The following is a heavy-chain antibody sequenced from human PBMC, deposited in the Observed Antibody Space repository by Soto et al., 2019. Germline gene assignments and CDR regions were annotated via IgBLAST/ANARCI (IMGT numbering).Heavy chain of an antibody. CDR1: GFTFSNYA. D-gene: IGHD2-21*01. V-gene: IGHV3-23*01. Sequence: EVQLLESGGGLVQPGGSLRLSCAASGFTFSNYAMSWVRQAPGKGLEWVSGISGGGARTYHADSVKGRFTISRDNSKNTLYLEMNSLRDGDTAGYCCAKDSLFWEAVLIAANWFDPWGQGTLVAVSS. CDR3: AKDSLFWEAVLIAANWFDP. J-gene: IGHJ5*02. CDR2: ISGGGART.